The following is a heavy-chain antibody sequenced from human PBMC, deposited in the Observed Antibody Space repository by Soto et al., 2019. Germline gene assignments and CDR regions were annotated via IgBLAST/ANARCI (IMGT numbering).Heavy chain of an antibody. CDR1: GGSLRKYA. D-gene: IGHD3-10*01. J-gene: IGHJ6*02. V-gene: IGHV1-69*11. CDR2: TVSMLGAT. CDR3: ATESGGRGYRASFYYGMDV. Sequence: QVQLLQSGVEVKKPGSSVKVSCKGSGGSLRKYAVSWLRQAPGQGLEWIGGTVSMLGATTYAQTFQGRVTVTADESTNTVNMELRSLTSKDTAIYFCATESGGRGYRASFYYGMDVWGQGTTVTVSS.